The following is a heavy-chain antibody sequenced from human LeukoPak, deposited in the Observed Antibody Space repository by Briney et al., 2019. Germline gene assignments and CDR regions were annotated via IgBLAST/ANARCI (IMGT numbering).Heavy chain of an antibody. Sequence: GGSLRLSCAASGFTFSSYGMHWVRQAPGKGLEWVAFIRYDGSKKYYADSVKGRFTISRDNAKNSLYLQMNSLRAEDTAVYYCAELGITMIGGVWGKGTTVTISS. CDR3: AELGITMIGGV. CDR2: IRYDGSKK. D-gene: IGHD3-10*02. V-gene: IGHV3-30*02. J-gene: IGHJ6*04. CDR1: GFTFSSYG.